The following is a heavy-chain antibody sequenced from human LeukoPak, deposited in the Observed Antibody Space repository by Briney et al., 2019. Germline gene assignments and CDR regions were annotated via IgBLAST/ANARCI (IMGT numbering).Heavy chain of an antibody. CDR2: INHSGNT. V-gene: IGHV4-34*01. J-gene: IGHJ4*02. Sequence: PSGTLSLTCAVYGESFSSYYWSWIRQPPGKGLEWIGEINHSGNTNYNPSLKSRVTISVDTSKNQFSLKLSSVTAADTAVYYCARVDGDGYKIPDYWGQGTLVTVSS. CDR1: GESFSSYY. CDR3: ARVDGDGYKIPDY. D-gene: IGHD5-24*01.